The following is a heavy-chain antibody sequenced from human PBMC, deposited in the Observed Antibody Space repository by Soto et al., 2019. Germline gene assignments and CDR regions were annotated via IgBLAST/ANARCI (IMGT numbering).Heavy chain of an antibody. D-gene: IGHD2-2*01. V-gene: IGHV3-43*01. CDR1: GLMFDDFS. CDR2: IGRDGINT. Sequence: EVRLVESGGVVVQPGGSLRLSCAASGLMFDDFSMHWVRQAPGKGLEWVALIGRDGINTYYADSVRGRFIVSRDNSKNSLYLQMNSLRSEDSALYYCVKERDDASWTAFDHWGQGTLVTVSS. J-gene: IGHJ4*02. CDR3: VKERDDASWTAFDH.